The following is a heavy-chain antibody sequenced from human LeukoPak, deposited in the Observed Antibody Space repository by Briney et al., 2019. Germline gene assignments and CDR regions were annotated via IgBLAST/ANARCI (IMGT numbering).Heavy chain of an antibody. CDR1: GFTASAKY. CDR2: IYIGGKK. Sequence: GGSLRLSCAASGFTASAKYMSWVGQAPGKGLGWVYLIYIGGKKDYADSVKGRFTISRDDSKNTLYLQMNSLRPEDTAVYYCARERDWPINLGGVIVIPQFDYWGQGAPVTVSS. CDR3: ARERDWPINLGGVIVIPQFDY. V-gene: IGHV3-66*02. D-gene: IGHD3-16*02. J-gene: IGHJ4*02.